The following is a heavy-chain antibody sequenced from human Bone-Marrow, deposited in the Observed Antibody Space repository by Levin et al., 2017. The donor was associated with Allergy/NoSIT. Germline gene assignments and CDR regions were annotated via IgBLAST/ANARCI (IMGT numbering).Heavy chain of an antibody. CDR2: IKEDGNEK. CDR1: GFTFSTSW. D-gene: IGHD4-17*01. Sequence: PAGGSLRLSCAASGFTFSTSWMSWVRQAPGKGLEWVANIKEDGNEKYYVDSVKGRFTISRDNAKNSLYLQMNSLRAEDTAVYYCARGSYGRDPWGQGTLVTVSS. V-gene: IGHV3-7*04. J-gene: IGHJ5*02. CDR3: ARGSYGRDP.